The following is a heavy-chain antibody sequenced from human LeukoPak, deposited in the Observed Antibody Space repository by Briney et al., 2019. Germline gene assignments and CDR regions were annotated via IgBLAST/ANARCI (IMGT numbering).Heavy chain of an antibody. Sequence: ASVKVSCKASGYTFTGYYMHWVRQAPGQGLEWMGWINPNSGGTNYAQKFQSRVTMTRDTSISTAYMELSRLRSDDTAVYYCARSQGGITFGGVIVPVFDYWGQGTLVTVSS. J-gene: IGHJ4*02. V-gene: IGHV1-2*02. D-gene: IGHD3-16*02. CDR1: GYTFTGYY. CDR2: INPNSGGT. CDR3: ARSQGGITFGGVIVPVFDY.